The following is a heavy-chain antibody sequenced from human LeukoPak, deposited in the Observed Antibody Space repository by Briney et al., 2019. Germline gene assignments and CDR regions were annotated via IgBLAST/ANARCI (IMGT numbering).Heavy chain of an antibody. J-gene: IGHJ4*02. CDR1: GLPFNNNY. CDR3: VYGDYPLTY. CDR2: IYTDANT. D-gene: IGHD4-17*01. V-gene: IGHV3-66*01. Sequence: GGSLRLSCAASGLPFNNNYWHWVRQAPGKGPEWISLIYTDANTHYADSVKGRFTFFRDNSENTLYLQMNNLRVEDTAIYYCVYGDYPLTYWGQGTLVSVSS.